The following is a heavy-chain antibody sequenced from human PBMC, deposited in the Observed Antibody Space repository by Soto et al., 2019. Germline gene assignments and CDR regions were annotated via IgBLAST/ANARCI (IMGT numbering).Heavy chain of an antibody. V-gene: IGHV1-24*01. CDR3: ATNYDSSGYWDTDAFDI. CDR1: GYTLTELS. D-gene: IGHD3-22*01. J-gene: IGHJ3*02. CDR2: FDPEDGET. Sequence: ASVKVSCKVSGYTLTELSMHWVRQAPGKGLEWMGGFDPEDGETIYAQKFQGRVTMTEDTSTDTAYMELSSLRSEDTAVYYCATNYDSSGYWDTDAFDICGQGTLVTVS.